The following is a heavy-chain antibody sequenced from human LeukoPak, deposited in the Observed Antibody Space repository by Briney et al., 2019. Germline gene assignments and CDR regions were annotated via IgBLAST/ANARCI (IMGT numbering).Heavy chain of an antibody. CDR1: GGSISSYY. CDR2: IYTSGST. D-gene: IGHD3-10*01. V-gene: IGHV4-4*07. CDR3: ARGPSGEVLWFGELNPAFDY. J-gene: IGHJ4*02. Sequence: NASETLSLTCTVSGGSISSYYWSWIRQPAGKGLEWIGRIYTSGSTNYNPSLKSRVTMSVDTSKNQFSLKLSSVTAADTAVDYCARGPSGEVLWFGELNPAFDYWGQGTLVTVAS.